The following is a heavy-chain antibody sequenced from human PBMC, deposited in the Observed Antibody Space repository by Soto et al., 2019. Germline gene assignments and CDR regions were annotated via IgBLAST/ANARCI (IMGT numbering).Heavy chain of an antibody. CDR2: IYWDDDK. CDR1: GFSLSTSGVG. J-gene: IGHJ5*02. D-gene: IGHD3-10*01. V-gene: IGHV2-5*02. CDR3: AHRRSNGGFVGWFDP. Sequence: QITLKESGPTLVKPTQTLTLTCTFSGFSLSTSGVGVGWIRQPPGKALEWLAVIYWDDDKRYSPSLKSRLTIAKVTAKDHVVLTKTNLYPVDTSSYDCAHRRSNGGFVGWFDPWGQGTLVTVSS.